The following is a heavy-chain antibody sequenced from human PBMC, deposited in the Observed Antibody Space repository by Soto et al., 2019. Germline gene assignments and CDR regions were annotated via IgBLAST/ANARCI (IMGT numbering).Heavy chain of an antibody. V-gene: IGHV1-2*04. Sequence: ASVKVSCKASGYTFTGYYMHWVRQAPGQGLEWMGWINPNSGGTNYAQKFQGWVTMTRDTSISTAYMELSRLRSDDTAVYYCARDLYGSSWYGDYMDVWGKGTTVTVSS. J-gene: IGHJ6*03. CDR2: INPNSGGT. CDR3: ARDLYGSSWYGDYMDV. D-gene: IGHD6-13*01. CDR1: GYTFTGYY.